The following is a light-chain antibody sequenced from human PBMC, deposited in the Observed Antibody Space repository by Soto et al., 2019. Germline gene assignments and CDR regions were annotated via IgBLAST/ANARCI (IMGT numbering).Light chain of an antibody. CDR3: QQYNNWPPYT. CDR1: RSVSSN. Sequence: IVMTQSPATLSVSPGERATLSCRPSRSVSSNLAWYQQKPGQAPRLLMYGASTRATGIPARFSGSGSGTEFTLTISSLQSEDFAVYYCQQYNNWPPYTFGQGTKLEIK. V-gene: IGKV3-15*01. CDR2: GAS. J-gene: IGKJ2*01.